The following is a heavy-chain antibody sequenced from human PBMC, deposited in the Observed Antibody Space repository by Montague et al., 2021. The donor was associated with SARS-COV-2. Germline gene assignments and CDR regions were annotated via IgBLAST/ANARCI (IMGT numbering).Heavy chain of an antibody. CDR2: TYYRSKWYN. CDR1: GDSVASHSAT. D-gene: IGHD1-1*01. J-gene: IGHJ6*02. CDR3: TSGREGNYNVMDV. V-gene: IGHV6-1*01. Sequence: CAISGDSVASHSATWNWVRQSPSRGLDLLGRTYYRSKWYNDYAVSVRGRVTINPDTSKNQFSLQLNSVTPEDTAIYYCTSGREGNYNVMDVWGQGTTVTVSS.